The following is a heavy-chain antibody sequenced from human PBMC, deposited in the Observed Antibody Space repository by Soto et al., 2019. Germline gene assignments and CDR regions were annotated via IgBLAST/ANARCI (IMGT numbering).Heavy chain of an antibody. CDR3: AEDLGGNWGSIYYYGMDV. J-gene: IGHJ6*02. CDR2: ISGSGGST. CDR1: GFTFSSYA. D-gene: IGHD7-27*01. Sequence: GSMRLSCAASGFTFSSYAMSWVRQAPGKGLEWVSAISGSGGSTYYADSVKGRFTISRDNSKNTLYLQMNSLRAEDTAVYYCAEDLGGNWGSIYYYGMDVWGQGTTVTVSS. V-gene: IGHV3-23*01.